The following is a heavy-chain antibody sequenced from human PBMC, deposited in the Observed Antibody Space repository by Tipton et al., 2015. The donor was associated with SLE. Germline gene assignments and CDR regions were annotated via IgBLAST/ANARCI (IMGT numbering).Heavy chain of an antibody. V-gene: IGHV4-59*11. D-gene: IGHD6-13*01. Sequence: TLSLTCTVSGGSISSHYWTWIRLPPRKGLEWIGYIYSSGSTNYNPSLKSRVTISIDSSRNQVSLRLSSVTAADTALYYCARAAAGYYFFDCWGQGKLVTVSS. J-gene: IGHJ4*02. CDR1: GGSISSHY. CDR3: ARAAAGYYFFDC. CDR2: IYSSGST.